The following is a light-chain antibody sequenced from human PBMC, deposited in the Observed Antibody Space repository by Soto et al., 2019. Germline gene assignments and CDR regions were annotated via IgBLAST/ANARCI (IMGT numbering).Light chain of an antibody. Sequence: DIQMTQSPSSLSASVGDRVTITCRASESIARHLNWYQQKPGKAPKLLIYSASILQNGDPSRFRGGGSGTDFTLTISNLQPEDFATYYCQQTYTALSITFGQGTRLEIK. V-gene: IGKV1-39*01. J-gene: IGKJ5*01. CDR1: ESIARH. CDR2: SAS. CDR3: QQTYTALSIT.